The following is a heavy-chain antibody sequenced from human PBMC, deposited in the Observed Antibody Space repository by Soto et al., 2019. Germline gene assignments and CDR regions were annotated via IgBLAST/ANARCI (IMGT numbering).Heavy chain of an antibody. J-gene: IGHJ6*03. Sequence: GASVKVSCKASGYTFTSYDINWVRQATGQGLEWMGWMNPNSGNTGYAQKFQGRVTMTRNTSISTAYMELSSLRSEDTAVYYCASSLGYCSGGSCYLHSLYMYVWGKGTTVTVSS. D-gene: IGHD2-15*01. CDR2: MNPNSGNT. V-gene: IGHV1-8*01. CDR1: GYTFTSYD. CDR3: ASSLGYCSGGSCYLHSLYMYV.